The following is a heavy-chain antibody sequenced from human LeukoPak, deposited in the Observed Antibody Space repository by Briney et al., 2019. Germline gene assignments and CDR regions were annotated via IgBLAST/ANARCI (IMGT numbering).Heavy chain of an antibody. J-gene: IGHJ5*02. V-gene: IGHV3-30*18. CDR3: AKAGRNYHNWLDP. CDR1: GFDFSGYG. CDR2: TSYDGTAK. D-gene: IGHD4-11*01. Sequence: GGSLRLSCSASGFDFSGYGMHWVRQAPGKGLEWVAVTSYDGTAKFYAHSVEGRFTVSRDNSKNTLYLQMNTLRAEDTAVYYCAKAGRNYHNWLDPWGQGTLVTVSS.